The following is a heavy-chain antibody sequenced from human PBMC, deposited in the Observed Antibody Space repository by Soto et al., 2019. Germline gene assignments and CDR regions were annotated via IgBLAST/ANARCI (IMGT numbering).Heavy chain of an antibody. CDR1: GASISSGGYY. V-gene: IGHV4-30-4*01. J-gene: IGHJ5*02. Sequence: SETRSLTWTVSGASISSGGYYWIWIRQPPGKGLEWIGYIYFSGSIYYNPSLKSRVTISVDTSKNQFSLKLSSVTAADTAVYYCARAHSDIVVVPAALNWFDPWGQGTLVTFSS. CDR3: ARAHSDIVVVPAALNWFDP. CDR2: IYFSGSI. D-gene: IGHD2-2*01.